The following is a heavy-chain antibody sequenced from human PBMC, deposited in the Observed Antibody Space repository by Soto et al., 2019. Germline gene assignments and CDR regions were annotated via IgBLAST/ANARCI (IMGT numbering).Heavy chain of an antibody. CDR1: GGSISSYY. D-gene: IGHD3-22*01. Sequence: SETLSLTCTVPGGSISSYYWSWIRQPPGKGLEWIGYIYYSGSTNYNPSLKSRVTISVDTAKNQFSLRLSSVTAADTAVYYCTGAYYDINGYSLDPWGQGTSVT. V-gene: IGHV4-59*01. CDR2: IYYSGST. CDR3: TGAYYDINGYSLDP. J-gene: IGHJ5*02.